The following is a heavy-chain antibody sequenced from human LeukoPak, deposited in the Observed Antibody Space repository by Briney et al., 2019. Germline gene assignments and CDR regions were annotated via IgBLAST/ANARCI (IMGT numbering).Heavy chain of an antibody. CDR2: INPSGDSA. V-gene: IGHV1-46*01. CDR1: GYTFTNYY. D-gene: IGHD3-22*01. Sequence: ASVKVSCKASGYTFTNYYMHWVRQAPGQGLEWMGIINPSGDSATYAHNFQGRVTMTRDTSTTTVYMELSSLRSEDTAIYYCATELRSGYFDYWGQGTLVTVSS. J-gene: IGHJ4*02. CDR3: ATELRSGYFDY.